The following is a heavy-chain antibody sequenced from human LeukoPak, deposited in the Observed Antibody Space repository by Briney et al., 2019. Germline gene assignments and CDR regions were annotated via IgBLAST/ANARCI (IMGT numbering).Heavy chain of an antibody. Sequence: PWETLSLTCTVSGGSISGYYWSWIRQPPGKGLEWIGYIYYSGSTNYNPSLKSRVTISVDTSKNQFSLKLSSVTAADTAVYYCARGCSAGTPHNWFDPWGQGTLVTVSS. D-gene: IGHD6-13*01. CDR3: ARGCSAGTPHNWFDP. CDR2: IYYSGST. J-gene: IGHJ5*02. V-gene: IGHV4-59*01. CDR1: GGSISGYY.